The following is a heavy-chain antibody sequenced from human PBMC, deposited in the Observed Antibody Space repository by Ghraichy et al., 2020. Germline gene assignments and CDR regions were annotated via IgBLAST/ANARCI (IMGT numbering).Heavy chain of an antibody. D-gene: IGHD3-3*01. V-gene: IGHV3-23*01. J-gene: IGHJ6*02. CDR3: ATVITLAHYDFSSGPRRYGMYV. CDR2: ISGSGSHT. Sequence: LSLTCAASGFTYSTHAMSWVRQAPGKGLEWVSAISGSGSHTYSAPSVKGRFTISRDNSKNTLFLQMNSMRTEDSAVYYCATVITLAHYDFSSGPRRYGMYVWGQRTTVTVSS. CDR1: GFTYSTHA.